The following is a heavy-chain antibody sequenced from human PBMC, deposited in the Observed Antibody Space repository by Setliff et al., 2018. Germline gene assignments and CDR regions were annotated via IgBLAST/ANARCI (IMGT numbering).Heavy chain of an antibody. J-gene: IGHJ6*02. CDR1: GGSISSYY. Sequence: PSETLSLTCTVSGGSISSYYWSWIRQPPGKGLEWIGYIYYSGSTNYNPSLKSRVTISVDTSKNQFSLKLSSVTAADTAVYYCARGGGYYFGYYYYGMDVWSQGTTVTVSS. CDR2: IYYSGST. CDR3: ARGGGYYFGYYYYGMDV. V-gene: IGHV4-59*01. D-gene: IGHD3-22*01.